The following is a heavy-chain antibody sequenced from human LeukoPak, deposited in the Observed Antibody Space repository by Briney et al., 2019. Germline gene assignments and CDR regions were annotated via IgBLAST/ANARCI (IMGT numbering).Heavy chain of an antibody. Sequence: SETLSLTCTVSGGSISSYYWSWIRQPPGKGLEWIGYIYYSGSTNYNPSLKSRVTISVDTSKNQFSLKLSSVTAADTAVYYCARRGGHSGYERFDYWGQGTLVTVSS. D-gene: IGHD5-12*01. CDR1: GGSISSYY. V-gene: IGHV4-59*01. J-gene: IGHJ4*02. CDR2: IYYSGST. CDR3: ARRGGHSGYERFDY.